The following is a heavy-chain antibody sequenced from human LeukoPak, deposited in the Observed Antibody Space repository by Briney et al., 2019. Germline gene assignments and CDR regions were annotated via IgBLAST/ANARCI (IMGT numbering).Heavy chain of an antibody. CDR3: ATDRMVRGPFDY. J-gene: IGHJ4*02. CDR1: GYTFTSYG. V-gene: IGHV1-24*01. Sequence: ASVKVSCKASGYTFTSYGISWVRQAPGKGLEWMGGFDPEDGETIYAQKFQGRVTMTEDTSTDTAYMELSSLRSEDTAVYYCATDRMVRGPFDYWGQGTLVTVSS. CDR2: FDPEDGET. D-gene: IGHD3-10*01.